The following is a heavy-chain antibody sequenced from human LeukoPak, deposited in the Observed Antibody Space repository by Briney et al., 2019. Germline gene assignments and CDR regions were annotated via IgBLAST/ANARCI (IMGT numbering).Heavy chain of an antibody. CDR2: INPNIGGT. CDR1: GYTFTGYY. CDR3: ARGVVVVPAANHYDY. D-gene: IGHD2-2*01. V-gene: IGHV1-2*02. Sequence: ASVKVSCKASGYTFTGYYMHWVRQAPGQGLEWMGWINPNIGGTNYAQKFQGRVTMTRDTSISTAYMELSRLRSDDTAVYYCARGVVVVPAANHYDYWGQGTLVIFSS. J-gene: IGHJ4*02.